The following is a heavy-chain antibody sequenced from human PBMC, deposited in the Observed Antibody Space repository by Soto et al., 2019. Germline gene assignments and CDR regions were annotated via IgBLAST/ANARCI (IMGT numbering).Heavy chain of an antibody. V-gene: IGHV4-39*01. J-gene: IGHJ4*02. CDR1: GGSISSGSYY. Sequence: PSEPRSLTGTFSGGSISSGSYYWGWFGHPPGKGLEWIGSIYYSGSTYYNPSLKSRVTISVDTSKNQFSLKLSSVTAADTAVYYCASPHYDFWSGYFYWGQGTLVTVSS. CDR3: ASPHYDFWSGYFY. D-gene: IGHD3-3*01. CDR2: IYYSGST.